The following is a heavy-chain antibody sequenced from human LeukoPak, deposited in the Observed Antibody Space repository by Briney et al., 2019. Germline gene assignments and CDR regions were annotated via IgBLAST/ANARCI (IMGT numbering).Heavy chain of an antibody. CDR1: GFTVSSNY. Sequence: PGGSLRLSCAASGFTVSSNYMSWVRQAPGKGLEWVSVIYSGGSTYYADSVKGRFTISRDNSKNTLYLQMNSLRAEDTAVYYCAREYQLLYGGNNWFDPWGQGTLVTVSS. CDR2: IYSGGST. J-gene: IGHJ5*02. D-gene: IGHD2-2*02. V-gene: IGHV3-53*01. CDR3: AREYQLLYGGNNWFDP.